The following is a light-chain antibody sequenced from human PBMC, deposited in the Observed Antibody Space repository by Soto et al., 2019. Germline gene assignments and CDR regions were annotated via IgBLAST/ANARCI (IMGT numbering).Light chain of an antibody. Sequence: EFVLTQSPGTLSLSPGERATLSCRASQTVSNNYLAWYQQKPGQAPRLLIYDASSRATGIPDRFSGGGSGTDFTLTISRLEPEDFAVYYCQQFSSYPLTFGGGTQVDIK. CDR2: DAS. V-gene: IGKV3-20*01. CDR1: QTVSNNY. CDR3: QQFSSYPLT. J-gene: IGKJ4*01.